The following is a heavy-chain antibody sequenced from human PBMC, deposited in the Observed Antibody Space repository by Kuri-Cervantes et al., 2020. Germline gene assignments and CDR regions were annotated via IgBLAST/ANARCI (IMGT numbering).Heavy chain of an antibody. CDR3: ARAGSRGAYYYYYMDV. CDR2: IAWNSGSI. V-gene: IGHV3-9*01. CDR1: GLTFDDYA. J-gene: IGHJ6*03. D-gene: IGHD3-10*01. Sequence: SLKISCAASGLTFDDYAMHWVWQAPGKGLEWVSGIAWNSGSIAYADSVKGRFTISRDNAKNTLFLQMNSLRAEDTTVYYCARAGSRGAYYYYYMDVWGKGTTVTVSS.